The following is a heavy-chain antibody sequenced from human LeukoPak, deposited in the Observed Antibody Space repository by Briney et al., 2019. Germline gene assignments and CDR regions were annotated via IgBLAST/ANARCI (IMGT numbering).Heavy chain of an antibody. CDR3: ARNPFGYCRGGSCSRDFDY. CDR1: GGSFSSSSYY. Sequence: SETLSLTCTVFGGSFSSSSYYWGWIRQPPGKGLEWIGTIYNSGSTYYNPSLKSRLTISIDTSKNQLSLKLSSVTAADTALYYCARNPFGYCRGGSCSRDFDYWGQGTLVTASS. V-gene: IGHV4-39*01. CDR2: IYNSGST. J-gene: IGHJ4*02. D-gene: IGHD2-15*01.